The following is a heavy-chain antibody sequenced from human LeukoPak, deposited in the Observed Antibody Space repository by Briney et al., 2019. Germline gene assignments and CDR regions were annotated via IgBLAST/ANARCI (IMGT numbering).Heavy chain of an antibody. Sequence: SETLSLTCTVSGGSMSGYYWSWIRQPPGKGLEWIGYINYSGSTNYNPSLKNRVTISVDTSRNQFSLRLSSVTAADTAVYYCARHDPLITMIIGERAFDMWGQGTMVTVPS. CDR1: GGSMSGYY. CDR2: INYSGST. J-gene: IGHJ3*02. CDR3: ARHDPLITMIIGERAFDM. D-gene: IGHD3-22*01. V-gene: IGHV4-59*08.